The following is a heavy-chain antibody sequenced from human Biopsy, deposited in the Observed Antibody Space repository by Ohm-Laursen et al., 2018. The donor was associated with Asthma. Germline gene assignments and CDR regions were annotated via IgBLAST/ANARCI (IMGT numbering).Heavy chain of an antibody. D-gene: IGHD3-22*01. CDR3: ARSYDTDSYPVLVLDY. V-gene: IGHV1-69*04. J-gene: IGHJ4*02. CDR2: ILTKFDIT. CDR1: GGPFSNFA. Sequence: ESSVKVSCKVSGGPFSNFAFSWVRQAPGHGLEWMGTILTKFDITSYAEKFQGRVTITADKSTSTTYMELSRLRSEDTAVYYCARSYDTDSYPVLVLDYWGQGTLVTVSS.